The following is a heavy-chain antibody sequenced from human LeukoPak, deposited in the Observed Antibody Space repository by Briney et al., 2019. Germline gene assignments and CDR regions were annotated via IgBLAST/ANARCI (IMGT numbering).Heavy chain of an antibody. V-gene: IGHV3-48*01. CDR1: GFTFSSYS. D-gene: IGHD3-22*01. Sequence: PGGSLRLSCAASGFTFSSYSMNWVRQAPGKGLEWVSSISSSSTIYYADSVKGRFTISRDNAKNSLYLQMNSLRAEDTAVYYCARVARYYSDKAGIDYWGQGTLVTVSS. CDR3: ARVARYYSDKAGIDY. J-gene: IGHJ4*02. CDR2: ISSSSTI.